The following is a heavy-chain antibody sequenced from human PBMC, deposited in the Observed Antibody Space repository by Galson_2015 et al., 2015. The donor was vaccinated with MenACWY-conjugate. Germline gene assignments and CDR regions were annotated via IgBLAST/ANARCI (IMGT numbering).Heavy chain of an antibody. CDR2: ISNTGGLT. CDR3: AKIGKTGNWYFDL. V-gene: IGHV3-23*01. D-gene: IGHD3-10*01. CDR1: GFPFSNHG. Sequence: SLRLSCAASGFPFSNHGMSWVRQAPGKGMAWVSSISNTGGLTYYADSVRGRFTSSRDNSKNTLYLQLNSLSAGDTAMYYCAKIGKTGNWYFDLWGRGTLVTVSS. J-gene: IGHJ2*01.